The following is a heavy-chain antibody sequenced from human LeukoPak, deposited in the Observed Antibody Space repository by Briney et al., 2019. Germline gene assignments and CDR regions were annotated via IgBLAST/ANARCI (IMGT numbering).Heavy chain of an antibody. CDR3: ARGTVTMVDY. J-gene: IGHJ4*02. V-gene: IGHV3-66*01. Sequence: PGGSLRLSCAASGFTVSSNYMSWVRQAPGKGLEWVSSIYIGGSTYYADSVKGRFTISRDNSKNTLFLQMNSLRAGDTAVYYCARGTVTMVDYWGQGTLVTVSS. D-gene: IGHD3-10*01. CDR2: IYIGGST. CDR1: GFTVSSNY.